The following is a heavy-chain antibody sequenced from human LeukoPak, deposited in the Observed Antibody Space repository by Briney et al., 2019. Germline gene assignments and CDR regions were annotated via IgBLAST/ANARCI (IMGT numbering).Heavy chain of an antibody. J-gene: IGHJ6*03. CDR3: ARHGAFQPDYAGPGDYYYYMDV. Sequence: PSETLSLTCTVSGGSISSYYWSWIRQPPGKGLEWIGYIYTSGSNNYNPSLKSRVTISVDTSKNQFSLKLSSVTAADTAVYYCARHGAFQPDYAGPGDYYYYMDVWGKGTTVTVSS. CDR1: GGSISSYY. D-gene: IGHD4-23*01. V-gene: IGHV4-4*09. CDR2: IYTSGSN.